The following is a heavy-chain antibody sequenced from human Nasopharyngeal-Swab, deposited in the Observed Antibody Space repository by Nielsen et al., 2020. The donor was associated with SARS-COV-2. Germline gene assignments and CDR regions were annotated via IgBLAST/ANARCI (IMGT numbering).Heavy chain of an antibody. CDR3: ARDQVAGSVNAFDI. Sequence: GGSLRLSCAASGFTFSSYSMNWVRQAPGKGLEWVSSISSSSSYIYYADSVKGRFTISRDNAKNSLYLQMNSLRAEDTAVYYCARDQVAGSVNAFDIWGQGTMVTVSS. J-gene: IGHJ3*02. V-gene: IGHV3-21*01. CDR2: ISSSSSYI. D-gene: IGHD1-26*01. CDR1: GFTFSSYS.